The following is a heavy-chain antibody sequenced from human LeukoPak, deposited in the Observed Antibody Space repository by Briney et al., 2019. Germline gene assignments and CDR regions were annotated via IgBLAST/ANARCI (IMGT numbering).Heavy chain of an antibody. Sequence: GGSLRLSCAASGFTFSSYGMHWVRQAPGKGLEWVAFIRYDGSNKYYADSVKGRFTISRDNAKNSLYLQMNSLRAEDTALYYCAKEQDSSGYYAPFDYWGQGTLVTVSS. V-gene: IGHV3-30*02. CDR3: AKEQDSSGYYAPFDY. CDR2: IRYDGSNK. J-gene: IGHJ4*02. D-gene: IGHD3-22*01. CDR1: GFTFSSYG.